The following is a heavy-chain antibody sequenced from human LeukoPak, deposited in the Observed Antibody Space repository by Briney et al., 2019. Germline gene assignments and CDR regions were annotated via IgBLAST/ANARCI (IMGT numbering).Heavy chain of an antibody. CDR3: ARGFVVVPAASNAFDI. D-gene: IGHD2-2*01. CDR2: IYYSGST. Sequence: SQTLSLTCTVSGGSISSGDYYWSWIRQPPGKGLEWIGYIYYSGSTYYNPSLKSRVTISVDTSKNQFSLKLSSVTAADTAVYYCARGFVVVPAASNAFDIWGQGTMVTVSS. V-gene: IGHV4-30-4*08. J-gene: IGHJ3*02. CDR1: GGSISSGDYY.